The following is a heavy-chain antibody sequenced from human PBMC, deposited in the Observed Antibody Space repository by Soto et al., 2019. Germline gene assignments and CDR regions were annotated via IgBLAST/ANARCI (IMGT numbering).Heavy chain of an antibody. D-gene: IGHD4-17*01. J-gene: IGHJ4*02. CDR1: GFTFSSYA. Sequence: QVQLVESGGGVVQPGRSLRLSCAASGFTFSSYAMHWVRQAPGKGLEWVAVISYDGSNKYYADSVKGRFTISRDNSKNTLYLQMNSLRAEDTAVYYRARDRDYGGNPDYWGQGTLVTVSS. CDR3: ARDRDYGGNPDY. CDR2: ISYDGSNK. V-gene: IGHV3-30-3*01.